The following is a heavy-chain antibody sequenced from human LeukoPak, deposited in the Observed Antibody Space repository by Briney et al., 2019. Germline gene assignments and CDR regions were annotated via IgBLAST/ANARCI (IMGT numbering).Heavy chain of an antibody. CDR1: GGSFSGYY. D-gene: IGHD2-2*02. Sequence: PSETLSLTRAVYGGSFSGYYWSWIRQPPGKGLEWIGEINHSGSTNYNPSLMSRVTISVDTSKNQFSLKLSSVTAADTAVYYCANIVVIPAAISGTGWFDPWGQGTLVTVSS. V-gene: IGHV4-34*01. J-gene: IGHJ5*02. CDR3: ANIVVIPAAISGTGWFDP. CDR2: INHSGST.